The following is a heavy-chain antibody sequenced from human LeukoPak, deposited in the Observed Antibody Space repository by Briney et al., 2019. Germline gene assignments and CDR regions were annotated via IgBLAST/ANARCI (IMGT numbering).Heavy chain of an antibody. CDR3: AKGASSGYYYGGIDY. CDR2: INPSGGST. CDR1: GYTFTSYY. V-gene: IGHV1-46*01. J-gene: IGHJ4*02. D-gene: IGHD3-22*01. Sequence: GASVKVSCKASGYTFTSYYMHWVRQAPGQGLEWMGIINPSGGSTSYAQKFQGRVTMTRDTSTSTVYMELSSLRSEDTAVYYCAKGASSGYYYGGIDYWGQGTLVTVSS.